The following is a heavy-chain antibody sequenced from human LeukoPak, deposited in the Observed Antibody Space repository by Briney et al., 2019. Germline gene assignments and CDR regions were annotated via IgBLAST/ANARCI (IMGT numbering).Heavy chain of an antibody. CDR2: ISSSGRYT. D-gene: IGHD6-13*01. CDR1: GFTFSSYA. J-gene: IGHJ4*02. CDR3: ARVAEAAAFDY. Sequence: GGSLRLSCAASGFTFSSYAMNWVRQAPGKGLEWVSSISSSGRYTYYSDSVKGRFTISRDNAKNSLYLQMNSLRAEDTAVYYCARVAEAAAFDYWGQGTLVTVSS. V-gene: IGHV3-21*01.